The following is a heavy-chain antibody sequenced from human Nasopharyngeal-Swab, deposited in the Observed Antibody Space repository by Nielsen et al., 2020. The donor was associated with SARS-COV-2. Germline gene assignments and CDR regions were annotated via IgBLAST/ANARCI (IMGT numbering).Heavy chain of an antibody. CDR2: IDPSDSYT. V-gene: IGHV5-10-1*01. Sequence: GESLKISCKGSGYSFTSYWISWVRQMPGKGLEWMGRIDPSDSYTNYSPSFQGHVTISADKSISTAYLQWSSLKASDTAMYYCARHRGSSSWYGSTQPYDYWGQGTPVTVSS. CDR1: GYSFTSYW. CDR3: ARHRGSSSWYGSTQPYDY. J-gene: IGHJ4*02. D-gene: IGHD6-13*01.